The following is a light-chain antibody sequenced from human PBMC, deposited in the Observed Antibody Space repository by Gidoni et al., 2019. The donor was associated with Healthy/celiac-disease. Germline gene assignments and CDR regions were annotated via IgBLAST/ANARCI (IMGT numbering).Light chain of an antibody. Sequence: QSVLTQPPSVSGAPGQRVTISCTGSSSNIGAGYDVHWYQQLPGTAPKLLISGNSNRPSGVPDRFSGSKSGTSASLAITGLQAEDEADYYCQSYDSSLSGSWVFGGGPKLTVL. CDR2: GNS. CDR3: QSYDSSLSGSWV. V-gene: IGLV1-40*01. J-gene: IGLJ3*02. CDR1: SSNIGAGYD.